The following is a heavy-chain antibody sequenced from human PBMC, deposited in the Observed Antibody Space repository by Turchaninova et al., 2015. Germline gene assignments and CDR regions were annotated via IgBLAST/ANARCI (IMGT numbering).Heavy chain of an antibody. D-gene: IGHD4-11*01. CDR1: GFSFHISE. V-gene: IGHV3-33*01. Sequence: HVQLVESGGDVVQPERSLRLSCVASGFSFHISEIHWVREAPGKGLEGVAVIRCNGKIKNYTNPGKCRFTISRDNSKSTLYLKMNSLRAEDTAVYYCARDRNSNPNYSYYYIDVWGKGTTVTVSS. CDR2: IRCNGKIK. J-gene: IGHJ6*03. CDR3: ARDRNSNPNYSYYYIDV.